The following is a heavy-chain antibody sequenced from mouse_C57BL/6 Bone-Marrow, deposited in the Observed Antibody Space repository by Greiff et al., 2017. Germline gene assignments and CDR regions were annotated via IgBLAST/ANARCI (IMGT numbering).Heavy chain of an antibody. V-gene: IGHV1-50*01. Sequence: QVQLLQPGAELVKPGASVKLSCKASGYTFTSYWMQWVKQRPGQGLEWIGEIEPSDSYTNYNQKFKGKATWTVDTASSTAYMQLSSLPAEDSAVYYCARGEELTGNFDYWGQGTTLPVSS. J-gene: IGHJ2*01. D-gene: IGHD4-1*01. CDR1: GYTFTSYW. CDR2: IEPSDSYT. CDR3: ARGEELTGNFDY.